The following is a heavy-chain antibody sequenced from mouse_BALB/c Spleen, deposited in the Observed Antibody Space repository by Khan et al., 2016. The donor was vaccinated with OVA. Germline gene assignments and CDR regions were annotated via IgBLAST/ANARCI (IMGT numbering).Heavy chain of an antibody. Sequence: QVQLKQSGLGLVAPSQSLSITCTVSGFSLTYYGVNWVRQPLGKGLEWLGVIWGDGATNHHSGLKSRLSITKDTSKSQVFIKLNSLQTDETDTYFCARVTTATRNYYFMDYWGQGTSVTVSS. J-gene: IGHJ4*01. CDR2: IWGDGAT. V-gene: IGHV2-3*01. CDR3: ARVTTATRNYYFMDY. D-gene: IGHD1-2*01. CDR1: GFSLTYYG.